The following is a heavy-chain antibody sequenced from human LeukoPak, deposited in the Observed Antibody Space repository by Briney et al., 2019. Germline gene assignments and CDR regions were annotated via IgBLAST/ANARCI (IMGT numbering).Heavy chain of an antibody. V-gene: IGHV1-69*04. CDR3: ARFPYCSGGSCQG. Sequence: GASVKVSCKASGGTFSSYAISWVRQAPGQGLEWMGRIIPILGIANYAQKFQGRVTITADKSTSTAYMELSSLRSEDTAVYYCARFPYCSGGSCQGWGQGTLVTVSS. CDR2: IIPILGIA. J-gene: IGHJ4*02. D-gene: IGHD2-15*01. CDR1: GGTFSSYA.